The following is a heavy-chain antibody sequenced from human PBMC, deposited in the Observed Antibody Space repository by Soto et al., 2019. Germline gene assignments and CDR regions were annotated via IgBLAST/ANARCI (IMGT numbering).Heavy chain of an antibody. D-gene: IGHD6-13*01. J-gene: IGHJ5*02. CDR1: GGTFSSYA. CDR2: IIPIFGTA. Sequence: VASVKVSCKASGGTFSSYAISWVRQAPGQGLEWMGGIIPIFGTANYAQKFQGRVTITADESTSTAYMELSSLRSEDTAVYYCARDARYIAAAGSNWFDPWGQGTLVTVSS. V-gene: IGHV1-69*13. CDR3: ARDARYIAAAGSNWFDP.